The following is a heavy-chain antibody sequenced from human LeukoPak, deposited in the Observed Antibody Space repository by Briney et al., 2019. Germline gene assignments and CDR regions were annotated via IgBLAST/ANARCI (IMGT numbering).Heavy chain of an antibody. V-gene: IGHV3-30*18. CDR2: ISYDGSNK. CDR3: AKGPYSSGWYFYYYYGMDV. Sequence: GGSLRLSCAASGFTFSSYGMHWVRQAPGKGLEWVAVISYDGSNKYYADSVKGRFTISRDNSKNTLYLQMNSLRAEDTAVYYCAKGPYSSGWYFYYYYGMDVWGQGTTVTVSS. J-gene: IGHJ6*02. CDR1: GFTFSSYG. D-gene: IGHD6-19*01.